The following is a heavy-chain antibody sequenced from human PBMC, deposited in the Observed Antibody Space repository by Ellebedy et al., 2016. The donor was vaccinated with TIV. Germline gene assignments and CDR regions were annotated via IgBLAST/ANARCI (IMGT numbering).Heavy chain of an antibody. CDR1: GGSISSYY. CDR2: IYYSGST. CDR3: ARLSRYYFDY. D-gene: IGHD6-25*01. Sequence: SETLSLXXTVSGGSISSYYWSWIRQPPGKGLEWIGYIYYSGSTNYNPSLKSRVTISVDTSKNQFSLKLSSVTAADTAVYYCARLSRYYFDYWGQGTLVTVSS. J-gene: IGHJ4*02. V-gene: IGHV4-59*08.